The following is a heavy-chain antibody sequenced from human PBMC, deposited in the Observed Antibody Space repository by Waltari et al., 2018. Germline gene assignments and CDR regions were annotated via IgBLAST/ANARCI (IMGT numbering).Heavy chain of an antibody. D-gene: IGHD6-13*01. CDR1: GASVRSYS. CDR2: MHTNGNT. Sequence: QLQLQESGPGLVKPSETLSLRCFVSGASVRSYSWAWIRQSPGKGLEWIGTMHTNGNTYYNPSLNSRVSISVDMSKNQFSLKLSSLTAADTAVYYCARLPTGYPNWVDPWGQGTLVTVSS. CDR3: ARLPTGYPNWVDP. V-gene: IGHV4-39*01. J-gene: IGHJ5*02.